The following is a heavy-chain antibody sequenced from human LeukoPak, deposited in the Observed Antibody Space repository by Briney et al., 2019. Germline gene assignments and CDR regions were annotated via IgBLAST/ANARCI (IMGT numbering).Heavy chain of an antibody. J-gene: IGHJ4*02. Sequence: ASVKVSCKASGYTFTDYYMHWVRQAPGQGFEWMGWINPKDGDTNYAQKFQGRVTMTRDTSISTAHMEVSRLRSDDTAVYYCARANFLYCSSSTCLFDYWGQGTLVTVSS. D-gene: IGHD2-2*01. CDR3: ARANFLYCSSSTCLFDY. CDR1: GYTFTDYY. CDR2: INPKDGDT. V-gene: IGHV1-2*02.